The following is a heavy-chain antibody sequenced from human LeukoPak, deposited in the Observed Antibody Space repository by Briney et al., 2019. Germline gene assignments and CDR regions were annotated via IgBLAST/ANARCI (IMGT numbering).Heavy chain of an antibody. CDR2: INHSGST. V-gene: IGHV4-34*01. Sequence: SETLSLTCAVYGGSFSGYYWSWIRQPPGKGPEWIGEINHSGSTNYNPSLKSRVTISVDTSKNQFSLKLSSVTAADTAVYYCARFRRYYDSSGYYSAYYYGMDVWGQGTTVTVSS. CDR3: ARFRRYYDSSGYYSAYYYGMDV. CDR1: GGSFSGYY. D-gene: IGHD3-22*01. J-gene: IGHJ6*02.